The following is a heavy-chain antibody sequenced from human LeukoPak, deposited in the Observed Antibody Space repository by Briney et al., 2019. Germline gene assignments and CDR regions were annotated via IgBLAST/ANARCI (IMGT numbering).Heavy chain of an antibody. D-gene: IGHD3-10*01. V-gene: IGHV3-21*01. CDR2: ISSSSSYI. J-gene: IGHJ4*02. CDR3: ARDRVEYYFDY. CDR1: GFTFSSCS. Sequence: GGSLRLSCAASGFTFSSCSMSWVRQAPGKGLEWVSPISSSSSYIYYADSVKGRFTISRDNAKNSLYLQMNSLRAEDTAVYYCARDRVEYYFDYWAREPWSPSPQ.